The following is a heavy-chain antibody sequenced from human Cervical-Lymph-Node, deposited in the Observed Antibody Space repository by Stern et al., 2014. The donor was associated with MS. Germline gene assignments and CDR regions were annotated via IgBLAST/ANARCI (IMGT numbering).Heavy chain of an antibody. CDR1: GASISSGIYS. J-gene: IGHJ4*02. D-gene: IGHD4-11*01. Sequence: QLQLQESGPGLVKTSQTLSLTCTVSGASISSGIYSWSWVRQHPEMGLEWIGSIYDTGPTHYNPSLKSRVSISVDTSDKQFSLKLSSVTAADTAVYYCARGQDYSKVGYWGQGTLVTVSS. CDR3: ARGQDYSKVGY. V-gene: IGHV4-31*03. CDR2: IYDTGPT.